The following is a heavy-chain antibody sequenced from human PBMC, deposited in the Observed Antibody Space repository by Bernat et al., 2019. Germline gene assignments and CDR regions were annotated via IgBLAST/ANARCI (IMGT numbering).Heavy chain of an antibody. D-gene: IGHD1-1*01. CDR2: ISIDGNKK. CDR1: GFTINRYA. J-gene: IGHJ3*02. V-gene: IGHV3-30*18. Sequence: QVQLVESEGGVVQPGRSLRLSCAASGFTINRYAMHWVRQAPGKGLEWVAVISIDGNKKHYAESVEGRFPISRDSSKNTLYLQMNSLRVEDTAVYYCAKEGEGNNWSSFDIWGQGTMVTVSS. CDR3: AKEGEGNNWSSFDI.